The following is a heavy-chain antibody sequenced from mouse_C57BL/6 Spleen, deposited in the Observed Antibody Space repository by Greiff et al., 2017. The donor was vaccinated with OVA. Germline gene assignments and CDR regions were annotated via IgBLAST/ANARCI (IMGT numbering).Heavy chain of an antibody. J-gene: IGHJ1*03. Sequence: QVQLQQPGAELVKPGASVKLSCTASGYTFTSYWMQWVKQRPGQGLEWIGEIDPSDSYTNYNQKFKGKDTLTVDTSARTGYMQLSSLTSEDSAVYYWTRKDDGSSYEPSYWYFDVWGTGTTVTVSS. CDR2: IDPSDSYT. CDR1: GYTFTSYW. CDR3: TRKDDGSSYEPSYWYFDV. D-gene: IGHD1-1*01. V-gene: IGHV1-50*01.